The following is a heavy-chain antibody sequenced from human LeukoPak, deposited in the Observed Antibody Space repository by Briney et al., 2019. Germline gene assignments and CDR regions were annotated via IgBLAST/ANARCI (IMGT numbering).Heavy chain of an antibody. CDR2: IYPGDSDT. CDR3: ARAGLRYSSSFYYFDY. V-gene: IGHV5-51*01. Sequence: GESLKISCKGSGYSFTSYWIGWVRQMPGKGLEWMGIIYPGDSDTRYSPSFQGQVTISADKSISTAYLQWSSLKASDTAMYYCARAGLRYSSSFYYFDYWGQGTLVTVSS. D-gene: IGHD6-13*01. J-gene: IGHJ4*02. CDR1: GYSFTSYW.